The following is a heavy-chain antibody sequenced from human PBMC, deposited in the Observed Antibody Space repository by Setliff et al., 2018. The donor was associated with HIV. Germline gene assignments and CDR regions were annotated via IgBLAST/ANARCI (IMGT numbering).Heavy chain of an antibody. CDR2: FHHSGST. CDR3: ARPLTPSYNFWGGAFGI. V-gene: IGHV4-39*02. J-gene: IGHJ3*02. Sequence: PSETLSLTCNVSGDSISGNSYYWGWIRQPPGKGLERIGSFHHSGSTSYNPSLRSRVTIDVDTSKNHFSLRLTSVTAADTAVYYCARPLTPSYNFWGGAFGIWGQGTMVTVS. CDR1: GDSISGNSYY. D-gene: IGHD3-3*01.